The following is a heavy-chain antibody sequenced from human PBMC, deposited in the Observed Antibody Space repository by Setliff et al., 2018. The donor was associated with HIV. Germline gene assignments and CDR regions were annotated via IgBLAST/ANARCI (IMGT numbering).Heavy chain of an antibody. CDR1: GFTFSTYA. J-gene: IGHJ4*02. D-gene: IGHD6-13*01. CDR3: ATQTGFYNSHWYDY. Sequence: GGSLRLSCAASGFTFSTYAMTWVRQAPGKGLEWVSAISGGGDRTYHADSVRSRFTIFRDNAKNSVFLQMNSLRAEDTGVYYCATQTGFYNSHWYDYWGQG. V-gene: IGHV3-23*01. CDR2: ISGGGDRT.